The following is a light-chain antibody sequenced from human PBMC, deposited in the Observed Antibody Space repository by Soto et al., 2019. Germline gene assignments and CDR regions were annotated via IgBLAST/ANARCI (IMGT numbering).Light chain of an antibody. Sequence: EIVLTQSPGTLSLSPGERATLSCRASQSVSSSYLAWYQQKPGQAPRLLIYGASSRATGIPDRFSGSGSGTDVTLTISRLEPEDFAVYYCQQYGRSPFTFCPGTKVDIK. CDR1: QSVSSSY. CDR2: GAS. J-gene: IGKJ3*01. CDR3: QQYGRSPFT. V-gene: IGKV3-20*01.